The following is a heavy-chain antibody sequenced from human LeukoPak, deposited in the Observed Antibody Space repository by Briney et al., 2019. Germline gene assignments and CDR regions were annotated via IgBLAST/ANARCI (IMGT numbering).Heavy chain of an antibody. J-gene: IGHJ4*02. CDR3: AREYYYDSSGYGSFGY. CDR2: IKEDGSEK. D-gene: IGHD3-22*01. CDR1: GFTFSYFW. V-gene: IGHV3-7*01. Sequence: PGGSLRLSCAASGFTFSYFWMSWVRQAPGKGLEWVANIKEDGSEKYYMDSVKGRFTISRDNAKNSLYLQMNSLRAEDTAVYYCAREYYYDSSGYGSFGYWGQGTLVTVSS.